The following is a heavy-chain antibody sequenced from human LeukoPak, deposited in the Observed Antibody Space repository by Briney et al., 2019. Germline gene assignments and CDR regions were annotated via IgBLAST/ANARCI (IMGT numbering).Heavy chain of an antibody. V-gene: IGHV1-69*13. CDR2: IIPIFGTA. J-gene: IGHJ6*03. CDR3: ASRGEISPIPYYYYYMDV. D-gene: IGHD3-10*01. CDR1: GGTFSSYA. Sequence: GASVKVSCKASGGTFSSYAISWVRQVPGQGLEWMGGIIPIFGTANYAQKFQGRVTITADESTSTAYMELSSLRSEDTAVYYCASRGEISPIPYYYYYMDVWGKGTTVTVSS.